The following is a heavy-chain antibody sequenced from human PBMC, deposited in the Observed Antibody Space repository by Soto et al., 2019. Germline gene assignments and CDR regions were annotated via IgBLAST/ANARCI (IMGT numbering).Heavy chain of an antibody. CDR3: ASGVGAHYYYYGMDV. D-gene: IGHD1-26*01. CDR2: INGGNGNT. Sequence: QVQLVQSGAEVKKPGASVKVSRKASGYTFTNYPMHWVRQAPGQGLEWMGWINGGNGNTKYSQKFQGRVTITRDTSASTAYMELSSLRSEDTAVYYCASGVGAHYYYYGMDVWGQGTTVTVSS. J-gene: IGHJ6*02. CDR1: GYTFTNYP. V-gene: IGHV1-3*01.